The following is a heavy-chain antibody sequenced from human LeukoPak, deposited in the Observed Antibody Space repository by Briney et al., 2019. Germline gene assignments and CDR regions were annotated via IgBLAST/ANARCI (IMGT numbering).Heavy chain of an antibody. CDR2: ITGGGRTT. Sequence: PGGSLRLSCAGSGFKFSNYAMSWVRQVPGKGLEWLSAITGGGRTTRYADSVKGRFTISRDNSKNTLYLRMNGLRVEDTAIYYCAKDRSNAYDYYYMDVWGKGTTVTVSS. CDR3: AKDRSNAYDYYYMDV. D-gene: IGHD2-21*01. V-gene: IGHV3-23*01. CDR1: GFKFSNYA. J-gene: IGHJ6*03.